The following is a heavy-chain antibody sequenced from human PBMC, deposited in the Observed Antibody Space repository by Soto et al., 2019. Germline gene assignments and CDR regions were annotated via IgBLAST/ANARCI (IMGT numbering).Heavy chain of an antibody. CDR1: GGSFNNYA. CDR2: ILPIVGTA. J-gene: IGHJ4*02. Sequence: QVQLVQSGAEVKKPGSSVKVSCKASGGSFNNYAFSWVRQAPGQGLERMGGILPIVGTANYPQKFQGRLTITADGSTNTTYMEVSSLRSEDTAVYYCARSRDFWTGNSYFFDYCGQGALVTVSS. V-gene: IGHV1-69*01. CDR3: ARSRDFWTGNSYFFDY. D-gene: IGHD3-3*01.